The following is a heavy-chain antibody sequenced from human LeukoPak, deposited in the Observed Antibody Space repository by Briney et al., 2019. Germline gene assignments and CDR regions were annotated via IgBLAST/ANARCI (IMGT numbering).Heavy chain of an antibody. V-gene: IGHV3-20*04. D-gene: IGHD3-3*01. J-gene: IGHJ4*02. CDR2: IDWNGDTT. Sequence: GGSLRLSCAASGFTFDDYGMSWVRQAPGKGLEWVSGIDWNGDTTGYADSVKGRLTISRDNAKNSLYLQLNSLRGEDTAFYYCARAGGFRSPITYWGQGTLVTVSS. CDR3: ARAGGFRSPITY. CDR1: GFTFDDYG.